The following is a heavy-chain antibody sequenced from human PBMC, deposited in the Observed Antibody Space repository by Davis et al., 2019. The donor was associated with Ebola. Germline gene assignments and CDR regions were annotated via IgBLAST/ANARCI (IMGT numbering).Heavy chain of an antibody. Sequence: GESLKISCAASGFTFSTYSMNWVRQAPGKGLEWVSTISAGGGSTYYADSVKGRFTISRDNSKNTLYLQMNSLRAEDTAVYYCARATVLDYWGQGTLVTVSS. J-gene: IGHJ4*02. CDR1: GFTFSTYS. CDR2: ISAGGGST. D-gene: IGHD1-1*01. V-gene: IGHV3-23*01. CDR3: ARATVLDY.